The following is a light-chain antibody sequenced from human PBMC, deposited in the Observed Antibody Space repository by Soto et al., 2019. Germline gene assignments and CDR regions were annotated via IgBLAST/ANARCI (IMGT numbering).Light chain of an antibody. V-gene: IGKV1-5*03. CDR1: QGIITW. CDR2: KAS. J-gene: IGKJ1*01. CDR3: QQYNSNSRT. Sequence: DIQMTQSPSTLFASVEDRVTITCRASQGIITWLAWYRQKPGKAPKLLIYKASSLESGVPSRFSGSGSGTEFTLTISSLQPDDFATYYCQQYNSNSRTFGQGTKVEIK.